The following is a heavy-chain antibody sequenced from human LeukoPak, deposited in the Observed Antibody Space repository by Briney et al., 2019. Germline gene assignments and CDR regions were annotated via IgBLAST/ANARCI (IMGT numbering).Heavy chain of an antibody. V-gene: IGHV4-4*07. CDR1: GDSTIYNY. D-gene: IGHD1-14*01. CDR2: IFSDGKI. Sequence: PSETLSPTCSVSGDSTIYNYWSWIRQPAGKGLEWIGRIFSDGKINYSPSLESRVTMSVDNAKNQFSLRLSSVTAADTAVYYCARGPGVFGRIRNMDVWGPGTTVSVSS. CDR3: ARGPGVFGRIRNMDV. J-gene: IGHJ6*02.